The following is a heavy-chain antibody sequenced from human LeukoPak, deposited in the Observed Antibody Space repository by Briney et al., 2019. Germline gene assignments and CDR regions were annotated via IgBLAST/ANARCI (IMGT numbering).Heavy chain of an antibody. CDR3: AKGDSGWYYYYYGMDV. V-gene: IGHV3-9*01. D-gene: IGHD6-19*01. CDR1: GFTFDDYA. J-gene: IGHJ6*02. Sequence: GRSLRPSCAASGFTFDDYAMHWVRQAPGKGLEWVSGISWNSGSIGYADSVKGRFTISRDNAKNSLYLQMNSLRAEDTALYYCAKGDSGWYYYYYGMDVWGQGTTVTVSS. CDR2: ISWNSGSI.